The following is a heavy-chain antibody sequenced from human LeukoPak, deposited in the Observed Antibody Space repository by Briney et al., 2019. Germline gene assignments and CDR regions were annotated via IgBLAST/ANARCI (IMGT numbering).Heavy chain of an antibody. Sequence: PGGSLRLSCAASGFTFSSYSMNWVRQAPGKGLEWVSSISSSSSYIYYADSPKGRFTISRDNAKNSLYLQMNSLRVEDTAVYYCARGAAAYYMDVWGKGTTVTVSS. V-gene: IGHV3-21*01. CDR1: GFTFSSYS. J-gene: IGHJ6*03. CDR2: ISSSSSYI. D-gene: IGHD6-13*01. CDR3: ARGAAAYYMDV.